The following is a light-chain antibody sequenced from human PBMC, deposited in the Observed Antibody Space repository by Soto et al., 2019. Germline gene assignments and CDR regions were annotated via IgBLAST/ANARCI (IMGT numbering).Light chain of an antibody. CDR1: TGAVTTGHF. J-gene: IGLJ3*02. CDR3: LLSYSGTRV. Sequence: QSVVTQEPSLTVSPGGTVTLTCGSSTGAVTTGHFPYWFQQKPGQVPRTLIYDTSNKQSXXXARFSGSLLGGKAALTLSGXXXXXXAEYYCLLSYSGTRVFGGGTKLTVL. V-gene: IGLV7-46*01. CDR2: DTS.